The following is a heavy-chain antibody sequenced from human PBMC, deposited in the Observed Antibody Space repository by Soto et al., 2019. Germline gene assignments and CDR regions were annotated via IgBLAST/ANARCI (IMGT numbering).Heavy chain of an antibody. D-gene: IGHD1-1*01. J-gene: IGHJ4*02. CDR1: GFTFSGYN. Sequence: EVQLVESGGGLVQPGGSLRLSCAASGFTFSGYNMNWVRQAPGKGLEWISCIKSDSSGTWYADSVKGRFTMSRDNAKNSLYLQMNSLRDEDKAVYFGAIDSNWSSDYCCQGTLVAVSS. V-gene: IGHV3-48*02. CDR2: IKSDSSGT. CDR3: AIDSNWSSDY.